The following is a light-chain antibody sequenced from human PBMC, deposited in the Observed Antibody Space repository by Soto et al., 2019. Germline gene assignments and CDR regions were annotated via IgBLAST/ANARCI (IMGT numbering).Light chain of an antibody. CDR2: GAS. V-gene: IGKV3-20*01. CDR1: QSISSNS. J-gene: IGKJ5*01. Sequence: EIVLTQSPGTLSLSPGERATLSCRTSQSISSNSVAWYQQEPGQAPRLLIHGASTRATGIPDRVSGSGSGTDFTLTISRLEPEDFGVYYCQQYSSSPMTFGQGTRLEIK. CDR3: QQYSSSPMT.